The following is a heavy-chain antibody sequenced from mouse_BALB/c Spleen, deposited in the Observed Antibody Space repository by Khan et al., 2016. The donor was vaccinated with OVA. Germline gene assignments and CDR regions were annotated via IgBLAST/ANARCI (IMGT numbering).Heavy chain of an antibody. D-gene: IGHD1-1*02. CDR2: ISDGGSST. CDR3: ERAGYGGFAY. Sequence: EVELVESGGGLVKPGGSLKLSCAASGFTFSDYYMYWVRQTPEQRLEWVATISDGGSSTYYLDSVKGRFTISRDNAKNSLYLQMSSLKSEDTAIYYCERAGYGGFAYWGQGTLVTVSA. V-gene: IGHV5-4*02. J-gene: IGHJ3*01. CDR1: GFTFSDYY.